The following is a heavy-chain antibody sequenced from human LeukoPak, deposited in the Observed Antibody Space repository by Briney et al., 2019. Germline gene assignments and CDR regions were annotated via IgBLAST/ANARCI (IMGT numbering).Heavy chain of an antibody. J-gene: IGHJ4*02. CDR2: ISSSSSYI. V-gene: IGHV3-21*01. CDR1: GFTFSSYS. Sequence: GGSLRLSCAASGFTFSSYSMNWVRQAPGKGLEWVSSISSSSSYIYYADSVKGRFTISRDNAKNSLYLQMNSLRAEDTAVYYCARDLFGWGDIVATTGGLDYWGQGTLVTVSS. CDR3: ARDLFGWGDIVATTGGLDY. D-gene: IGHD5-12*01.